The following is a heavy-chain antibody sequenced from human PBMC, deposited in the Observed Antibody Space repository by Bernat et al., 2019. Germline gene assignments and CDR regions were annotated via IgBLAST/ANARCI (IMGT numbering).Heavy chain of an antibody. CDR2: ICYDESNK. CDR1: GFTFSNYG. CDR3: ARDIRSARYDY. Sequence: QVQLVESGGGVVQPGRSLRLSCAASGFTFSNYGMNWVRQAPGKGLEWVAAICYDESNKYYVDSVKGRFTISRDKSKNTLYLQLDSLRVEDTAVYYCARDIRSARYDYWGQGTVVTVSS. D-gene: IGHD3-3*02. J-gene: IGHJ4*02. V-gene: IGHV3-33*01.